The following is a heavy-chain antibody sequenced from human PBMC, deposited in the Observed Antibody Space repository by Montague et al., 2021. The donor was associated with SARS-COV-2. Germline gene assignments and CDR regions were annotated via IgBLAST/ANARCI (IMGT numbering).Heavy chain of an antibody. CDR2: INNSGST. Sequence: SETLSLTCAVYGGAFSGFYWSWIRQAPGKGLEWIGAINNSGSTNYNPSLKSRVTISLHTSKNQFSLHMYSLTAADTAVYFCARGHRGCSGSSCNGGFRRGAFDFWGQGTLVTVSS. D-gene: IGHD2-2*01. J-gene: IGHJ4*02. CDR1: GGAFSGFY. CDR3: ARGHRGCSGSSCNGGFRRGAFDF. V-gene: IGHV4-34*01.